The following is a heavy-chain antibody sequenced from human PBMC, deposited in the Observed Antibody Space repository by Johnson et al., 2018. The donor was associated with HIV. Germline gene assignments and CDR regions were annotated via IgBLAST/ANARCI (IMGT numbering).Heavy chain of an antibody. Sequence: QVQLVESGGGLVKPGGSLRLSCAASGFTFSSYGMHWVRQAPGKGLEWVAVVSYDGSNKYYADSVKGRFTISRDNSKNTLYLQMNSLRAEDTAVYYCAREEEWELTLVGVGAFDIWGRGTRVTVSS. CDR2: VSYDGSNK. CDR1: GFTFSSYG. D-gene: IGHD1-26*01. J-gene: IGHJ3*02. V-gene: IGHV3-30*03. CDR3: AREEEWELTLVGVGAFDI.